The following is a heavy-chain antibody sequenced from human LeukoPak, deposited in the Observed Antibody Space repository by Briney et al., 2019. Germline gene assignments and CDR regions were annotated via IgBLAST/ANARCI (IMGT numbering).Heavy chain of an antibody. CDR3: ARRAESPYYYYYYMDV. CDR2: MNVNSGTT. CDR1: GYTFTTYE. Sequence: APGRLSRTASGYTFTTYEIMWVRQSTGQGLEWMGWMNVNSGTTHYAHNVQGRVNLTRNTPTSTAYMELSRLRSEDTGVYYCARRAESPYYYYYYMDVWGQGATVTVSS. J-gene: IGHJ6*03. V-gene: IGHV1-8*01.